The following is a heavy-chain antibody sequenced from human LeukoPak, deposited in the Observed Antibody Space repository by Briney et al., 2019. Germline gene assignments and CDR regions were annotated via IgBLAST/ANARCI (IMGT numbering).Heavy chain of an antibody. CDR1: GFTFSSYW. CDR3: TRWARYCSEGSSYSWFDP. D-gene: IGHD2-15*01. CDR2: MKGSEE. V-gene: IGHV3-7*01. Sequence: SGGSLRLSCAASGFTFSSYWMSWVRQAPGKGLEWVAKMKGSEEYYVESVKGRFTISRDNAKNSLYLQMNSLRVDDTAVYYCTRWARYCSEGSSYSWFDPWGQGTLVTVSS. J-gene: IGHJ5*02.